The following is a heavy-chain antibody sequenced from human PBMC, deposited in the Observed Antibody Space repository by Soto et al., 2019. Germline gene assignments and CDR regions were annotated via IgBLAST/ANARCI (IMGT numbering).Heavy chain of an antibody. Sequence: GGSLRLSCAASGFTFSSYAMHWVRQAPGKGLEWVAVISYDGSNKYYADSVKGRFTISRDNSKNTLSLQMNSLRAEDTAVYYCAKDRLGTDCSSTSCYTGGYYYYYGMDVWGQGTTVTVSS. CDR2: ISYDGSNK. CDR3: AKDRLGTDCSSTSCYTGGYYYYYGMDV. CDR1: GFTFSSYA. D-gene: IGHD2-2*02. V-gene: IGHV3-30-3*01. J-gene: IGHJ6*02.